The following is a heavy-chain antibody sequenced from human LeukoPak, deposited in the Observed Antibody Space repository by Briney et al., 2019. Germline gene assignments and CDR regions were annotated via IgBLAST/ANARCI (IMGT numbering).Heavy chain of an antibody. D-gene: IGHD1/OR15-1a*01. CDR3: ARVFPYNWNNPLDY. Sequence: PGGSLRLSCAASGFTFSHFWMSWVRQAPGKGLEWVAVISYDGSSKYYADSVKGRFTISRDNSKNTLYLQMNSLRAEDTAVYYCARVFPYNWNNPLDYWGQGTLVTVSS. V-gene: IGHV3-30-3*01. J-gene: IGHJ4*02. CDR1: GFTFSHFW. CDR2: ISYDGSSK.